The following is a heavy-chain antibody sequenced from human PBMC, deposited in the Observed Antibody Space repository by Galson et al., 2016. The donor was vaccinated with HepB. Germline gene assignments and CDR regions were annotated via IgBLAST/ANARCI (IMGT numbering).Heavy chain of an antibody. V-gene: IGHV3-30*14. CDR2: IAHSGGTA. CDR3: ARDGRQDRGSIFDY. J-gene: IGHJ4*02. Sequence: SLRLSCAASGITIIGYNMNWVRQAPGKGLEWVAHIAHSGGTAYNTDSVRGRFTISRDNSKNTFYLQMNSLSADDTAVYYCARDGRQDRGSIFDYWGQGTLVTVSS. CDR1: GITIIGYN. D-gene: IGHD6-6*01.